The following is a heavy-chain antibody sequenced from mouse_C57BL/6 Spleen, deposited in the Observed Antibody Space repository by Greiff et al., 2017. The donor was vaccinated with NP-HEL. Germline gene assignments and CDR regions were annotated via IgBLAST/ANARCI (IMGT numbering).Heavy chain of an antibody. D-gene: IGHD2-3*01. CDR1: GYTFTDYN. V-gene: IGHV1-18*01. CDR2: INPNNGGT. Sequence: VQLKESGPELVKPGASVKIPCTASGYTFTDYNMDWVKQSHGKSLEWIGDINPNNGGTIYNQKFKGKATLTVDKSSSTAYMELRSLTSEDTAVYYCARSVGYFRYFDVWGTGTTVTVSS. J-gene: IGHJ1*03. CDR3: ARSVGYFRYFDV.